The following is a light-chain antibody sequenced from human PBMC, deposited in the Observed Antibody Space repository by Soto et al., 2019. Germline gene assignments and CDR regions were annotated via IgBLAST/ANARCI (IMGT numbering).Light chain of an antibody. CDR1: QRVSSN. Sequence: EIVMTQSPATLAVSPGERAALSCRASQRVSSNFAWYQQKPCQAPRLLIYGASSRATGTPAWFSGSGSGTEFTLTISSLQYEDFAVYYCQQYNNWPYTFGLGTKLEMK. CDR2: GAS. J-gene: IGKJ2*01. V-gene: IGKV3-15*01. CDR3: QQYNNWPYT.